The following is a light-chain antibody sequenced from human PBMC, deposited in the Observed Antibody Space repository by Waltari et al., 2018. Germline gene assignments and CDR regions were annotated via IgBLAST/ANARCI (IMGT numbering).Light chain of an antibody. V-gene: IGLV2-14*01. CDR2: DVT. Sequence: QSALTQPVSVSGSRGQSINISCSGTSRRFGVYNCLPWYQQNPGKAPKLMIYDVTKRPSGVSNRFSGSKSGNTASLTISGLQAEDEADYYCCSYTTSSAWVFGGGTKLTVL. CDR3: CSYTTSSAWV. CDR1: SRRFGVYNC. J-gene: IGLJ3*02.